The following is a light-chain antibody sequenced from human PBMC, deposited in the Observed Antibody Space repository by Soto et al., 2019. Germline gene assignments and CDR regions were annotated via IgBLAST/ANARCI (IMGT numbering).Light chain of an antibody. V-gene: IGKV3-15*01. J-gene: IGKJ1*01. Sequence: EGVMTQYPATLSVSPGERATLSCRASQSVTTNLAWYQQKPGQAPRLLISGASIRATGIAARFSGSGSGTEFTFSISSLQSEDSAVYYCPHYHKWPWAFGQGTKV. CDR2: GAS. CDR1: QSVTTN. CDR3: PHYHKWPWA.